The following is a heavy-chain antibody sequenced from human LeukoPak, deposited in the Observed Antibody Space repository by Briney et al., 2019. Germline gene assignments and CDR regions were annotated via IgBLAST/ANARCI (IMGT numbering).Heavy chain of an antibody. V-gene: IGHV4-39*07. D-gene: IGHD1-14*01. CDR3: ARVSSRKTFDY. CDR2: VFYSGTS. J-gene: IGHJ4*02. CDR1: GGSISSSSYY. Sequence: PSETLSLTCTVSGGSISSSSYYWGWIRQPPGKGLEWIGTVFYSGTSYYNPSLKSRVTISVDTSKNQFSLKLSSATAADTAVYYCARVSSRKTFDYWGQGTLVTVSS.